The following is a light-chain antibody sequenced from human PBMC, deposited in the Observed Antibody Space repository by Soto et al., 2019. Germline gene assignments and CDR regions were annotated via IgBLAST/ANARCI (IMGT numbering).Light chain of an antibody. V-gene: IGKV1-39*01. CDR1: QTISNY. Sequence: DIQMTQSPSSLSASVGDRVTITCRASQTISNYLNWYQQQTGKAPNLLIYAASSLQSGVPSGFCGSGSGTDFTLTISSLQPEDFSADYCQQCYGSPLTFGGGTKVEIK. CDR2: AAS. J-gene: IGKJ4*01. CDR3: QQCYGSPLT.